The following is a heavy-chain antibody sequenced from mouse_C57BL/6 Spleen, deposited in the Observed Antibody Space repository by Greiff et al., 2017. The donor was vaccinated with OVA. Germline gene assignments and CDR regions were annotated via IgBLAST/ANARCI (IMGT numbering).Heavy chain of an antibody. CDR3: AREGTGTGYFDY. CDR2: ISDGGSYT. J-gene: IGHJ2*01. Sequence: EVKLVESGGGLVKPGGSLKLSCAASGFTFSSYAMSWVRQTPEKRLEWVATISDGGSYTYYPDNVKGRFTISRDNAKNNLYLQMSHLKSEDTAMYYCAREGTGTGYFDYWGQGTTLTVSS. CDR1: GFTFSSYA. D-gene: IGHD4-1*01. V-gene: IGHV5-4*01.